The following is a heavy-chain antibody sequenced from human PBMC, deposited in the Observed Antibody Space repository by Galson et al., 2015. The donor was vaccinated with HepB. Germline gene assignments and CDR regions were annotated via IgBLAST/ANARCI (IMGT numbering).Heavy chain of an antibody. Sequence: SLRLSCAASGFTVNNYSMSWVRQTPGKGLDWVSLIYSAAGTYYAGSVKGRFTISRDNSKNTLYLQMNSLRAEDTAIYYCARDMLGGDGYFDLWGRGTLVTVSS. CDR3: ARDMLGGDGYFDL. CDR1: GFTVNNYS. D-gene: IGHD3-10*02. J-gene: IGHJ2*01. V-gene: IGHV3-53*01. CDR2: IYSAAGT.